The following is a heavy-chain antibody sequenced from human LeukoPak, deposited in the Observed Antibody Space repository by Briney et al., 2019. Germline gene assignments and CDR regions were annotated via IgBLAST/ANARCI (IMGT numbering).Heavy chain of an antibody. D-gene: IGHD2-15*01. Sequence: SETLSPTCAVYGGSFSGYYWSWIRQPPGKGLGWIGEITHSGRTNYNPSLKSRVTISEDMSKNQFSLRVSSVTAADTAVYYCARGYSTGPYPSDYWGQGTLVTVSS. V-gene: IGHV4-34*01. CDR1: GGSFSGYY. J-gene: IGHJ4*02. CDR2: ITHSGRT. CDR3: ARGYSTGPYPSDY.